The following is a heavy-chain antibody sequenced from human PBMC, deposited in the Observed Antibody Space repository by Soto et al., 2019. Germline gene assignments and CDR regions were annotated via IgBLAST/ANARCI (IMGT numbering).Heavy chain of an antibody. CDR1: GYTFTSYG. CDR3: ARGFQMYYDILTGYYKGENWFDP. CDR2: ISAYNGNT. D-gene: IGHD3-9*01. V-gene: IGHV1-18*04. J-gene: IGHJ5*02. Sequence: ASVKVSCKASGYTFTSYGISWVRQAPGQGLEWMGWISAYNGNTNYAQKLQGRVTMTTDTSTSTAYMELRSLRSDDTAAYYCARGFQMYYDILTGYYKGENWFDPWGQGTLVTAPQ.